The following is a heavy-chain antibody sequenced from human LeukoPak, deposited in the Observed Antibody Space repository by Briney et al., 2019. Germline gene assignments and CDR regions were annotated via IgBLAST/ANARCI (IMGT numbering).Heavy chain of an antibody. CDR3: ARDRGGDILTGYFFGWFDP. CDR1: GYTFTGYY. V-gene: IGHV7-4-1*02. D-gene: IGHD3-9*01. Sequence: ASVKVSCKASGYTFTGYYMHWVRQAPGQGLEWMGWINTNTGNPTYAQGFTGRFVFSLDTSVSTAYLQISSLKAEDTAVYYCARDRGGDILTGYFFGWFDPWGQGTLVTVSS. J-gene: IGHJ5*02. CDR2: INTNTGNP.